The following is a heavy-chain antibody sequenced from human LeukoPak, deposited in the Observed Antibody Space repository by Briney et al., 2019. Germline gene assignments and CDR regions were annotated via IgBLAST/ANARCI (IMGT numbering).Heavy chain of an antibody. CDR1: GYSISSGYY. CDR2: LYTSGRT. CDR3: ARDRGFMVRGSMRGYDDYYYYMDV. D-gene: IGHD3-10*01. Sequence: PSETLSLTCTVSGYSISSGYYWGWIQQPAGKGLECIGRLYTSGRTNYNPSLKSRVTISVDTSKNQFSLKLSSVTAADTAIYYCARDRGFMVRGSMRGYDDYYYYMDVWGKGTTVTISS. V-gene: IGHV4-61*02. J-gene: IGHJ6*03.